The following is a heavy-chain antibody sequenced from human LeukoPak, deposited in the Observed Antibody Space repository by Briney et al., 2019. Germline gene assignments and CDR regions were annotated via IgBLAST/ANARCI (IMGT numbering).Heavy chain of an antibody. CDR2: ISYDGSNK. V-gene: IGHV3-30*18. CDR3: AKGATYGYQFDY. Sequence: GGSLRLSCAASGFTFSSYGMHWVRQAPGKGLEWVAVISYDGSNKYYADSVKGRFTISRDNSKNTLYLQMNSLRAEDTAVYYCAKGATYGYQFDYWGQGTLVTVSS. J-gene: IGHJ4*02. CDR1: GFTFSSYG. D-gene: IGHD1-26*01.